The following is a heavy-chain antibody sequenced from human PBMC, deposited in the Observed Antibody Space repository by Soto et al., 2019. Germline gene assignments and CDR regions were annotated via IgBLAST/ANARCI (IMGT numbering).Heavy chain of an antibody. CDR3: AKVSPTTNSFDY. CDR2: ISWNSGSI. Sequence: EVQLVESGGGLVQPGRSLRLSCAASGFTFDDYAMHWVRQAPGKGLEWVSGISWNSGSIGYADSVKGRFTISRDNAKNSLYLQMNSLRAEDTALYYCAKVSPTTNSFDYWGQGTLVTVSS. J-gene: IGHJ4*02. V-gene: IGHV3-9*01. CDR1: GFTFDDYA.